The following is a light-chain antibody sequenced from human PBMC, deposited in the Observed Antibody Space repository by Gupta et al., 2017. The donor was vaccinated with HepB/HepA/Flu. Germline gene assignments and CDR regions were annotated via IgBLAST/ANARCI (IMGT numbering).Light chain of an antibody. J-gene: IGLJ1*01. CDR2: GKN. V-gene: IGLV3-19*01. Sequence: SSEMTQDPAVSVALAPTVRITCQGDSLRSYYASWYQQKPGQAPVLVIYGKNNRPSGIPDRFSGSSSGNTASLSITGAQAEDEADYYCNSRDSSGNHRYVFGTGTKVTVL. CDR1: SLRSYY. CDR3: NSRDSSGNHRYV.